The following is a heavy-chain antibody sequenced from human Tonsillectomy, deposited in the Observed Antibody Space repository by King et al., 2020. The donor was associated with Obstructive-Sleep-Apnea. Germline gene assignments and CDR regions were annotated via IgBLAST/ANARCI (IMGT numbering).Heavy chain of an antibody. CDR2: IRFDGSNK. CDR1: GFTFSTYG. V-gene: IGHV3-30*02. Sequence: VQLVESGGGVVQPGGSLRLSCAASGFTFSTYGMHWVRQAPGKGLEWVACIRFDGSNKYYADSVKGRFTISRDNSKNTLFLQMNSLRAEDTAVYYCAKALLTYVRYYYGSRRSKKMAVWGQGTTVTVSS. CDR3: AKALLTYVRYYYGSRRSKKMAV. D-gene: IGHD3-10*01. J-gene: IGHJ6*02.